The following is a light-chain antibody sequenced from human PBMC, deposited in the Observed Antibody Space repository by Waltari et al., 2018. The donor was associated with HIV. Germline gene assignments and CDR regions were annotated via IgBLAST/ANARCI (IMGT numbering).Light chain of an antibody. J-gene: IGKJ1*01. CDR2: WAS. V-gene: IGKV4-1*01. CDR3: QQYYSSPPT. CDR1: QRVLYSSSNKNY. Sequence: DIVMTQSPDSLAVSLGERPTINCKSSQRVLYSSSNKNYLAWYQQKPGQPPKLLIYWASTRESGVPDRFSGSGSGTDFTLTISSLQAEDVAVYYCQQYYSSPPTFGQGTKVEIK.